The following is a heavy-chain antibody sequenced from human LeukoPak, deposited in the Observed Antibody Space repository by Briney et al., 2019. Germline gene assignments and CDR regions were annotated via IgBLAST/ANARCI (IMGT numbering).Heavy chain of an antibody. CDR1: GYTFTGYY. D-gene: IGHD3-10*01. V-gene: IGHV1-2*02. CDR2: INPNSGGT. Sequence: PVASVKVSCKASGYTFTGYYMHWVRQAPGQGLEWMGWINPNSGGTNYAQKFQGRVTMTRDTSISTAYMELSRLRSDDTAVYYCARDHRGYYYGSGILRSYYYYMDVWGKGTTVTISS. CDR3: ARDHRGYYYGSGILRSYYYYMDV. J-gene: IGHJ6*03.